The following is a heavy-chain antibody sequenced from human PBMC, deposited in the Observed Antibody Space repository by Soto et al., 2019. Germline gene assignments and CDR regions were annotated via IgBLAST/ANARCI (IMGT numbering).Heavy chain of an antibody. Sequence: QVQLVESGGGVVQPGRSLRLSCAASGFTFSSYAMHWVRQAPGKGLEWVAVISYDGSNKYYADSVKGRFTISRDNSKNTLYLQMNSLRAEDTAVYYCARGPYSSSWYVTFDYYGMDVWGQGTTVTVSS. CDR1: GFTFSSYA. J-gene: IGHJ6*02. CDR2: ISYDGSNK. V-gene: IGHV3-30-3*01. CDR3: ARGPYSSSWYVTFDYYGMDV. D-gene: IGHD6-13*01.